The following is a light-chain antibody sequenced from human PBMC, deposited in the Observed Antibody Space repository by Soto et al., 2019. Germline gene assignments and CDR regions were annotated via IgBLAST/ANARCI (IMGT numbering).Light chain of an antibody. CDR3: CSYAGSYTWV. CDR2: AVN. J-gene: IGLJ3*02. Sequence: QSALTQPRSVSGSPGQSVTISCTGTSSDVGSYNYVSWYQQHPGKVPKLMIYAVNKRPSGIFDRFSGSKSGNTASLTISGLQAEDEADYYCCSYAGSYTWVFGGGTKLTVL. CDR1: SSDVGSYNY. V-gene: IGLV2-11*01.